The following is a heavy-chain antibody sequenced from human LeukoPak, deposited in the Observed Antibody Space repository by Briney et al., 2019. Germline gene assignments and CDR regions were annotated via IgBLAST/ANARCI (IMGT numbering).Heavy chain of an antibody. D-gene: IGHD2-15*01. Sequence: ASVKVSCKASGYTFTSYYMHWVRQAPGQGLEWMGWINPNSGGTNYAQKFQGRVTMTRDTSISTAYMELSRLRSDDTAVYYCARSNYCSGGSCLDYWGQGTLVTVSS. CDR1: GYTFTSYY. CDR2: INPNSGGT. V-gene: IGHV1-2*02. CDR3: ARSNYCSGGSCLDY. J-gene: IGHJ4*02.